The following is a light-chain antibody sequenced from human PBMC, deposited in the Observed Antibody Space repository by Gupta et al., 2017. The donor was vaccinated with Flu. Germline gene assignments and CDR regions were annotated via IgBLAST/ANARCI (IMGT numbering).Light chain of an antibody. CDR3: QKRYRILRT. CDR1: RSINTY. CDR2: AAS. V-gene: IGKV1-39*01. Sequence: DIQVTLSPSSLSASVGDRVTITCRASRSINTYLHCYQQEPGKAPKLLIYAASTLQSGVPSRFSGSGAGTDVTPTISSLEPEDVATDFCQKRYRILRTFGQGTKVEI. J-gene: IGKJ1*01.